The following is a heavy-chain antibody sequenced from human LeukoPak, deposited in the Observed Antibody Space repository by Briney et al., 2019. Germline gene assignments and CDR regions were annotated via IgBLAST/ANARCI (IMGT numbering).Heavy chain of an antibody. CDR2: MYYSGST. Sequence: PSETLSLTCTVSGGSSSSYYWSWIRQPPRKGLEWIGYMYYSGSTKYNPSLKSRVTMAIDTSKNQFSLKLSSVTAADTAVYYCARYLGEKTAFDIWGQGTMVTVSS. CDR1: GGSSSSYY. J-gene: IGHJ3*02. V-gene: IGHV4-59*01. CDR3: ARYLGEKTAFDI. D-gene: IGHD3-10*01.